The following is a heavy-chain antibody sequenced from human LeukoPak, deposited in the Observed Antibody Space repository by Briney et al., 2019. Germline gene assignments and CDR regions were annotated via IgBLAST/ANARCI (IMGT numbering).Heavy chain of an antibody. J-gene: IGHJ5*02. CDR3: ARDYLGINVWYTGFSWFDP. CDR1: GGSMNNHF. V-gene: IGHV4-59*11. CDR2: IYSNGST. D-gene: IGHD6-13*01. Sequence: PSETLSLTCAVSGGSMNNHFWNWVRQAPGKGLEWLGCIYSNGSTNYNPSLKSRITISLDTSASQFSLKLTSVTAADTAVYHCARDYLGINVWYTGFSWFDPWGQGARVTVSS.